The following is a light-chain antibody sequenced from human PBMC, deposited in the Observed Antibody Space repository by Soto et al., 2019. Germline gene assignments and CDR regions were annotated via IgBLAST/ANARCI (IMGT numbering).Light chain of an antibody. V-gene: IGLV2-14*01. CDR1: SSDVGGYKY. CDR2: EVS. CDR3: SSYTSSRTAV. Sequence: QSVLTQPASVSRSPGQSITISCTGSSSDVGGYKYVSWYQQYPGKAPKLMIYEVSNRPSGVSNRFSGSKSGNTASLTISGLQAEDEADYYCSSYTSSRTAVFGGGTKLTVL. J-gene: IGLJ2*01.